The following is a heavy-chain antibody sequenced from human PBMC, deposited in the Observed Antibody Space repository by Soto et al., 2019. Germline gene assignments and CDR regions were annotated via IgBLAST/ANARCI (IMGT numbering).Heavy chain of an antibody. J-gene: IGHJ2*01. CDR2: INQSGNP. V-gene: IGHV4-34*01. D-gene: IGHD3-16*02. Sequence: PPGKGLEWIGEINQSGNPNYNPSLKSRVTISVDKSKNQFSLKLSSVTAADTAVYYCASLFFFFQAGDGIRVNVPVSAFLLNRSSDL. CDR3: ASLFFFFQAGDGIRVNVPVSAFLLNRSSDL.